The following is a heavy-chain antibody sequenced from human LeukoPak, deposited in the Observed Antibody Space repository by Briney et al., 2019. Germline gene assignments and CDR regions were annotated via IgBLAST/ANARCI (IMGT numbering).Heavy chain of an antibody. Sequence: GGSLRLSCAASEFTFSNAWMSWVRQAPGKGLEWVGRIKSKTGGGTTDYAAPVKGRFTVSRDDSENTLYLQMNSLTTEDTAVYYCTTKDVWGQGTTVTVSS. CDR2: IKSKTGGGTT. CDR1: EFTFSNAW. J-gene: IGHJ6*02. V-gene: IGHV3-15*01. CDR3: TTKDV.